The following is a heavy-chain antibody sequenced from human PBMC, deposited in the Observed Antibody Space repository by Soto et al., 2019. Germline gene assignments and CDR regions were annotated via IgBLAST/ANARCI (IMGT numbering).Heavy chain of an antibody. Sequence: SETLSLTCTVSGGSISSGGYYWSWIRQHPGKGLEWIGYIYYSGSTYYNPSLKSRVTISVDTSKNQFSLKLSSVTAADTAVYYCAREYSSSSGSDYFDYWGQGTLVTVSS. V-gene: IGHV4-31*03. CDR3: AREYSSSSGSDYFDY. CDR1: GGSISSGGYY. D-gene: IGHD6-6*01. J-gene: IGHJ4*02. CDR2: IYYSGST.